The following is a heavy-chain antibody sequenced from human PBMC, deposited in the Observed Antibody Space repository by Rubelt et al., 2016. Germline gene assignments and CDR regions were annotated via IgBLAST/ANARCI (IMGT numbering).Heavy chain of an antibody. CDR3: AKRVGWQHIDY. Sequence: ESGGGLVQPGGSLRLSCAASGFTFSSYGMHWVRQAPGKGLEWVAVISYDGSNKYYADSVKGRFTISRDNSKNTLYLQMNSLRVEDTAVYYCAKRVGWQHIDYWGQGTLVTVSS. D-gene: IGHD4-23*01. CDR1: GFTFSSYG. J-gene: IGHJ4*02. CDR2: ISYDGSNK. V-gene: IGHV3-30*18.